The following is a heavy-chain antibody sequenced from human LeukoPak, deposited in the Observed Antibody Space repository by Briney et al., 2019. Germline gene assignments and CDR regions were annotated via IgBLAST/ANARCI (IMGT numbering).Heavy chain of an antibody. CDR2: IKQDGSEK. CDR3: ARVSWFGDFDI. V-gene: IGHV3-7*01. D-gene: IGHD3-10*01. Sequence: HSGGSLRLSCVASGFTFSSYWMSWVRQAPGKGLEWVANIKQDGSEKYYVDSVKGRFTISRDNAKNSLYLQMNSLRAEDTAVYYCARVSWFGDFDIWGQGTMVTVSS. CDR1: GFTFSSYW. J-gene: IGHJ3*02.